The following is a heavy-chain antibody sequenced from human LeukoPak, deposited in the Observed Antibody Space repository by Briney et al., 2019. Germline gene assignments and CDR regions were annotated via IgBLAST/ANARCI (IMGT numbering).Heavy chain of an antibody. CDR2: IYTSGST. D-gene: IGHD6-19*01. CDR3: AREYSSGWYDPFDFDY. J-gene: IGHJ4*02. V-gene: IGHV4-4*07. Sequence: SETLSLTCTVSGGSISSYHWSWIRQPAGKGLEWIGRIYTSGSTNYNPSLKSRVTMSVDTSKNQFSLKLSSVTAADTAVYYCAREYSSGWYDPFDFDYWGQGTLVTVPS. CDR1: GGSISSYH.